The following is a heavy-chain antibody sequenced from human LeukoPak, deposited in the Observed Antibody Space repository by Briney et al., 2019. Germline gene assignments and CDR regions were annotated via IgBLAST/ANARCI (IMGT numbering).Heavy chain of an antibody. CDR2: INSDGSWT. D-gene: IGHD2/OR15-2a*01. CDR1: GNYR. Sequence: GGSLRLSCAASGNYRIHWVRQAPGKGLVWVSDINSDGSWTSYADSVKGRFTISKDNAKNTVYLQMNSLRAEDTAVYYCGSFYETYWGRGTLVTVSS. J-gene: IGHJ4*02. CDR3: GSFYETY. V-gene: IGHV3-74*01.